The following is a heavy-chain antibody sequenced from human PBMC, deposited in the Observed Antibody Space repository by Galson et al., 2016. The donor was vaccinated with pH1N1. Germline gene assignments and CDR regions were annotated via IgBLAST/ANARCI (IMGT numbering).Heavy chain of an antibody. CDR1: GFSLSTSGMS. Sequence: PALVKPTQTLTLTCTFSGFSLSTSGMSVSWIRQPPGKAPEWLALIDWDDDKRYSPSLKSRLTITKDTSKNQVVLTMTNMDPLDTATYYCAHAEGGGYDSEGIFYYFYGMDVWGQGTTVTVSS. CDR2: IDWDDDK. CDR3: AHAEGGGYDSEGIFYYFYGMDV. V-gene: IGHV2-5*08. D-gene: IGHD5-12*01. J-gene: IGHJ6*02.